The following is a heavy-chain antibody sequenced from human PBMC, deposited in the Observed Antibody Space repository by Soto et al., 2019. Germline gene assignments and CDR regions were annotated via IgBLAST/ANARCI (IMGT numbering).Heavy chain of an antibody. CDR2: IGTAGDT. CDR3: ARATADDAFDI. V-gene: IGHV3-13*01. D-gene: IGHD4-4*01. J-gene: IGHJ3*02. Sequence: GGSLRLSCAASGFTFSSYDMHWVRQATGKGLEWVSAIGTAGDTYYPGSVKGRFTISRENAKNSLYLQMNSLRAGDTAVYYCARATADDAFDIWGQGTMVTVSS. CDR1: GFTFSSYD.